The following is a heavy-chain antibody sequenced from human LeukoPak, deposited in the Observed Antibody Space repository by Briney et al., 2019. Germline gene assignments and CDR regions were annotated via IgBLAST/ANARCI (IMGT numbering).Heavy chain of an antibody. J-gene: IGHJ4*02. CDR2: IYTSGST. Sequence: SETLSLTCTVSGGSISSYYWSWIRQPAGKGLEWIGRIYTSGSTNYNPSLKSRVTMSVDTSKNQFSLKMNSVTAADTAVYYCAREIVGATSGDYWGQGALVTVSS. CDR1: GGSISSYY. D-gene: IGHD1-26*01. V-gene: IGHV4-4*07. CDR3: AREIVGATSGDY.